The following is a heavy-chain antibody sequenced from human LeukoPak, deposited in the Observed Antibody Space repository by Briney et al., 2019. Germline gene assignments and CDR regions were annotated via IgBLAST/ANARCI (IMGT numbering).Heavy chain of an antibody. CDR1: EFSVGSNY. D-gene: IGHD1-26*01. Sequence: GGSLRLSCAASEFSVGSNYMTWVRQAPGKGLEWVSLIYSGGSTYYADSVKGRFTISRDNSKNTLYLQMNSLRAEDTAVYYCAKDMGYSGSSPIDSWGQGTLVTVSS. J-gene: IGHJ4*02. CDR2: IYSGGST. V-gene: IGHV3-66*01. CDR3: AKDMGYSGSSPIDS.